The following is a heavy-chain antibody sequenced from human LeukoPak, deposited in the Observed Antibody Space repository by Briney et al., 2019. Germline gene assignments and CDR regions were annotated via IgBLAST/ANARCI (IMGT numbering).Heavy chain of an antibody. CDR3: ARHSTIFGVWGAFDI. CDR2: IYTSGST. J-gene: IGHJ3*02. CDR1: GGSISSYY. V-gene: IGHV4-4*09. D-gene: IGHD3-3*01. Sequence: SETLSLTCTVSGGSISSYYWSWIRQPPGKGLEWSGYIYTSGSTNYNPSLKSRVTISVDTSKNQFSLKLSSVTAADTAVYYCARHSTIFGVWGAFDIWGQGTMVTVSS.